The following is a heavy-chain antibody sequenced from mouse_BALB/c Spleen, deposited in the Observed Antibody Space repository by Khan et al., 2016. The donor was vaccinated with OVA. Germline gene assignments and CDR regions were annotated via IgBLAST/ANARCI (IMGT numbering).Heavy chain of an antibody. V-gene: IGHV5-9-2*01. CDR2: ISSGGSHT. Sequence: EVRLVESGGGLVKPGGSLKLSCAASGFTFSNYGMSWIRQTPEKRLEWVATISSGGSHTYYSDSVKGRFTISRDNGKNNLHLQMSSLRSEETALYYCARQGTYGNYVDYWGQGTTLTVSS. D-gene: IGHD2-1*01. J-gene: IGHJ2*01. CDR3: ARQGTYGNYVDY. CDR1: GFTFSNYG.